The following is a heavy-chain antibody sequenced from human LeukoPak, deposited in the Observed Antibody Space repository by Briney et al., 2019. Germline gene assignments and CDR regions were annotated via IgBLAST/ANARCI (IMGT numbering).Heavy chain of an antibody. Sequence: GGSLRLSCAASGFTFSSYSMNWVRQAPGKGLEWVSSISSSSSYIYYADSVKGRFTISRDDAKNSLYLQMNSLRAEDTAVYYCARSLPYQVAGLGVWGQGAMVTVSS. CDR2: ISSSSSYI. CDR3: ARSLPYQVAGLGV. CDR1: GFTFSSYS. J-gene: IGHJ3*01. D-gene: IGHD6-19*01. V-gene: IGHV3-21*01.